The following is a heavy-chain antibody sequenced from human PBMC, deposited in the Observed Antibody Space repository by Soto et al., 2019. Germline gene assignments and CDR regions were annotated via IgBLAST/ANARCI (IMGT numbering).Heavy chain of an antibody. CDR3: AKGEAKEMATIIADY. D-gene: IGHD5-12*01. Sequence: GGSLRLSCAASGFTFSSYGMHWVRQAPGKGLEWVAVISYDGSNKYHADSVKGRFTISRDNSKNTLYLQMNSLRAEDTAVYYCAKGEAKEMATIIADYWGQGTLVTVSS. J-gene: IGHJ4*02. CDR1: GFTFSSYG. V-gene: IGHV3-30*18. CDR2: ISYDGSNK.